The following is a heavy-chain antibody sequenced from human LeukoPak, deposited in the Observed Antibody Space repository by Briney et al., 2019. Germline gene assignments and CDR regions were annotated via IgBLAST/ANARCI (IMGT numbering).Heavy chain of an antibody. V-gene: IGHV1-69*13. D-gene: IGHD2-15*01. Sequence: SVKVSCKASGYTFTSYGISWVRQAPGQGLEWMGGIIPIFGTANYAQKFQGRVTITADESTSTAYMELSSLRSEDTAVYYCARDCGGGSCYDWGQGTLVTVSS. CDR3: ARDCGGGSCYD. CDR2: IIPIFGTA. CDR1: GYTFTSYG. J-gene: IGHJ4*02.